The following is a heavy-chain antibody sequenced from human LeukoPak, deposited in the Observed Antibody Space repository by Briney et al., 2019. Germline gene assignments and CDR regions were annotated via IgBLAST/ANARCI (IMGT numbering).Heavy chain of an antibody. Sequence: SETLSLTCTVSGGSISSSSYYWGWIRQPPGKGLEWIGSIYYSGSTYYNPSLKSRVTISVDTSKNQFSLKLSSVTAADTAVYYCAREDCSSTSCIGRGYFDLWGRGTLVTVSS. D-gene: IGHD2-2*01. J-gene: IGHJ2*01. CDR1: GGSISSSSYY. CDR3: AREDCSSTSCIGRGYFDL. V-gene: IGHV4-39*07. CDR2: IYYSGST.